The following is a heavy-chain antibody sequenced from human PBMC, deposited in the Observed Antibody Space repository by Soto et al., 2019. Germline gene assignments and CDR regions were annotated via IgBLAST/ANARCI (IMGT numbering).Heavy chain of an antibody. D-gene: IGHD1-1*01. V-gene: IGHV1-18*01. J-gene: IGHJ5*02. CDR1: GYTFSTYG. CDR2: IGADNGDT. Sequence: QVPLVQSGAEVKKPAASVKVSCKASGYTFSTYGFSWVRQAPGQGLEWMGWIGADNGDTNYAQNFQGRVAMTTDTSTPTSYMELRSLTSDDTAVYFCARDWKGAEGFDPWGQGTLVTVSS. CDR3: ARDWKGAEGFDP.